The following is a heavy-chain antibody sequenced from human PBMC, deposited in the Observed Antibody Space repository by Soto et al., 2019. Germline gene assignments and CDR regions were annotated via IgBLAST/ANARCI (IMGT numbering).Heavy chain of an antibody. V-gene: IGHV1-18*01. J-gene: IGHJ1*01. Sequence: ASVKVSCKASGYTFTSYGISWVRQAPGQGLERMGWISAYNGNTNYAQKLQGRVTMTTDTSTSTAYMELRSLRSDDTAVYYCARGPGYCSGGSCYWEYFLHWGQGTLVTVSS. D-gene: IGHD2-15*01. CDR2: ISAYNGNT. CDR3: ARGPGYCSGGSCYWEYFLH. CDR1: GYTFTSYG.